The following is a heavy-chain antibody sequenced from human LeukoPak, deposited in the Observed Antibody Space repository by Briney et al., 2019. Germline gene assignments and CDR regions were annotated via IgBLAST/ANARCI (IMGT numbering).Heavy chain of an antibody. CDR2: ISSSSSYI. Sequence: GGSLRLSCAASGFTFSSYSMNWVRQAPGKGLEWVSSISSSSSYIYYADSVKGRFTISRDNAKNSLYLQMNSLRAEDTAVYYCARGPSSSWLWDYYYYMDVWGKGTTVTVSS. V-gene: IGHV3-21*01. J-gene: IGHJ6*03. D-gene: IGHD6-13*01. CDR1: GFTFSSYS. CDR3: ARGPSSSWLWDYYYYMDV.